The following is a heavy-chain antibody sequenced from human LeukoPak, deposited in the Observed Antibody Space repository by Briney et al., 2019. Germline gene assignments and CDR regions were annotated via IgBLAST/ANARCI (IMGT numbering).Heavy chain of an antibody. V-gene: IGHV1-69*06. J-gene: IGHJ3*02. Sequence: SVKVSCKASGGTFSSYAISWVRQAPGQGLEWMGGIIPIFGTANYAQKFQGRVTITADKSTSTAYMELSSLRSEDTAAYYCATTLLGGIAAAGTGAFDIWGQGTMVTVSS. CDR1: GGTFSSYA. CDR2: IIPIFGTA. D-gene: IGHD6-13*01. CDR3: ATTLLGGIAAAGTGAFDI.